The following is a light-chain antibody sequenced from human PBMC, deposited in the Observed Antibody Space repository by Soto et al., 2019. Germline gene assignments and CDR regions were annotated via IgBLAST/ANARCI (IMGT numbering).Light chain of an antibody. Sequence: QSALTQPASVSGSPGQSIAISGTGTSGYVGGYDYVSLYQQHPDKAPKLMIYEVTKRPAWVSNRFSGSKSGNTASLTISGLQPEDEADYYCSSHTSGSTRVFGSGTKLTVL. CDR2: EVT. V-gene: IGLV2-14*01. CDR3: SSHTSGSTRV. CDR1: SGYVGGYDY. J-gene: IGLJ1*01.